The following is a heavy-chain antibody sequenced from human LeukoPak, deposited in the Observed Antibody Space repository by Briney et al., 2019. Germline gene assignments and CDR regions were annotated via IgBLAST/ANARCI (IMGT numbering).Heavy chain of an antibody. Sequence: ASVKVSCKASGYTFTSYGISWVRQAPGQGLEWMGWISAYNGNTNYAQKLQGRVTMTTDTSTRTACMELRSLRSDDTAVYYCARALYSSSWYYFDYWGQGTLVTVSS. J-gene: IGHJ4*02. CDR3: ARALYSSSWYYFDY. CDR1: GYTFTSYG. D-gene: IGHD6-13*01. V-gene: IGHV1-18*01. CDR2: ISAYNGNT.